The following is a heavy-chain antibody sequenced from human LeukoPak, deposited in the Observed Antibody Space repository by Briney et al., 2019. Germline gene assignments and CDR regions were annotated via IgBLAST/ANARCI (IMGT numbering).Heavy chain of an antibody. V-gene: IGHV4-30-4*01. J-gene: IGHJ5*02. CDR3: ASTYYDILTGYPKYNWFDP. CDR1: GGSISSGDYY. Sequence: SETLSLTCTVSGGSISSGDYYCSWIRQPPGKGLEWIGYIYYSGSTYYNPSLKSRVTISVDTSKNQFSLKLSSVTAADTAVYYCASTYYDILTGYPKYNWFDPWGQGTLVTVSS. D-gene: IGHD3-9*01. CDR2: IYYSGST.